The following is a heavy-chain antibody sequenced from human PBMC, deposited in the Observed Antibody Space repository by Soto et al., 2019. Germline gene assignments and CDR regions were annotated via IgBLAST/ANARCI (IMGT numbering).Heavy chain of an antibody. CDR2: IGRNSGSI. CDR1: GFIFDDYA. J-gene: IGHJ3*02. CDR3: AKGGSSSWLRDGFDI. D-gene: IGHD2-2*01. Sequence: EVQLVESGGGLVQPGRSLRLSCAASGFIFDDYAMHWVRQAPGKGLEWVSSIGRNSGSIGYGGSVRGRFTISRDNAKNSLYLQMNSLRAEDTALYYCAKGGSSSWLRDGFDIWGQGTMVTVSS. V-gene: IGHV3-9*01.